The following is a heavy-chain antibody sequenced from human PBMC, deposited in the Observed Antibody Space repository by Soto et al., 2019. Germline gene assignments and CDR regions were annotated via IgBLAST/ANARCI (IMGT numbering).Heavy chain of an antibody. CDR3: ARHGSRHYYCPAY. CDR1: GGSISSRSYY. J-gene: IGHJ4*01. D-gene: IGHD3-10*01. Sequence: QLQLQESGPGLVKPSETLSLTCTVSGGSISSRSYYWGWIRQPPGKGLEWIGSIYYSGSTYYNPSLKSRVTISVDTSKNQFSLKLSSVTAADTAVYYCARHGSRHYYCPAYWGHGTLVTVS. V-gene: IGHV4-39*01. CDR2: IYYSGST.